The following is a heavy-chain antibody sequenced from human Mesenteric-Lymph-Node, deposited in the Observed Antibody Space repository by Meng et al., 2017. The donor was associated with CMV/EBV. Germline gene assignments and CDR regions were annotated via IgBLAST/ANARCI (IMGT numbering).Heavy chain of an antibody. Sequence: GSLRLSCAVSGGSLTTYYGSWIRQPPGKGLEWIGYIYYSGSSNYNPSLRSRVSMSVDTSKNQFSLKLSSVTAADTAVYYCARESYYYDSSGYYYVIDYWGQGTLVTVSS. D-gene: IGHD3-22*01. V-gene: IGHV4-59*01. CDR1: GGSLTTYY. CDR2: IYYSGSS. J-gene: IGHJ4*02. CDR3: ARESYYYDSSGYYYVIDY.